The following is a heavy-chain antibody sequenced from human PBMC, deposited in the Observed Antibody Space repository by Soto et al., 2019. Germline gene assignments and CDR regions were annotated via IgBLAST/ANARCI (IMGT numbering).Heavy chain of an antibody. V-gene: IGHV4-38-2*02. CDR1: GYSISSGSY. D-gene: IGHD3-10*01. J-gene: IGHJ6*02. CDR3: ARSAVRGLFSTALDV. Sequence: PSETLSLTCSVSGYSISSGSYWYRIRQPPGKRLEWIGSIYHSGNTNYNPSHNGRLTISLDTSKNQISLKLTSVTAADTAVYYFARSAVRGLFSTALDVWGQGVLVTVSS. CDR2: IYHSGNT.